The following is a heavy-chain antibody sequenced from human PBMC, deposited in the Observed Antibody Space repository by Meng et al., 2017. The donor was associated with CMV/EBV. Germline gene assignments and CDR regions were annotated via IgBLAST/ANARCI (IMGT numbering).Heavy chain of an antibody. D-gene: IGHD3-16*01. CDR2: ISSSGSTI. CDR1: GFTFSSYE. CDR3: AGEGWGWLPGSGMDV. V-gene: IGHV3-48*03. Sequence: GESLKISCAASGFTFSSYEMNWVRQAPGKGLEWVSYISSSGSTIYYADSVKGRFTISRDNAKNSLYLQMNSLRAEDTAVYYCAGEGWGWLPGSGMDVWGQGTTVTVSS. J-gene: IGHJ6*02.